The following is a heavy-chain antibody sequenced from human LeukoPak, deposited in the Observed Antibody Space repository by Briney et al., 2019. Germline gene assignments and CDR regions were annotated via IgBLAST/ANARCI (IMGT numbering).Heavy chain of an antibody. Sequence: GRSLRLSCAASGFTFSSYWMSWVRQAPGKGLEWVAIIKEDGSEKYYVDSVKGRFTISRDNAKKSLYLQMNSLRAEDTAVYYCARSGMVRGVIPHFDYWGQGTLVTVSS. D-gene: IGHD3-10*01. CDR2: IKEDGSEK. J-gene: IGHJ4*02. CDR1: GFTFSSYW. V-gene: IGHV3-7*01. CDR3: ARSGMVRGVIPHFDY.